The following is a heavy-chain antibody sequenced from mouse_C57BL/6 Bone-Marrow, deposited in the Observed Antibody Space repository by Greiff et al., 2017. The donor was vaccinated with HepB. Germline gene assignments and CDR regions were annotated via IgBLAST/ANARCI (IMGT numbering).Heavy chain of an antibody. J-gene: IGHJ4*01. CDR1: GFNIKDDY. V-gene: IGHV14-4*01. D-gene: IGHD2-4*01. CDR2: IDPENGDT. CDR3: TTGGYYDYGYAMDY. Sequence: VQLQQSGAELVRPGASVKLSCTASGFNIKDDYMHWVKQRPEQGLEWIGWIDPENGDTEYASKFQGKATITADTSSNTSYLQHSSLTSEDTAVYYCTTGGYYDYGYAMDYWGQGTSVTVSS.